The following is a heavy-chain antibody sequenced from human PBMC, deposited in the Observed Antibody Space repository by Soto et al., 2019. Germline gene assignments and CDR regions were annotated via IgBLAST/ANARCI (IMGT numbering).Heavy chain of an antibody. CDR2: ISSSSSTI. V-gene: IGHV3-48*01. D-gene: IGHD3-3*01. Sequence: GGSLRLSCAASGFTFSSYSMNWVRQAPGKGLEWVSYISSSSSTIYYADSVKGRFTISRDNAKNSLYLQMNSLRAEDTAVYYCARGFLEGENDYYYMDVWGKGTTVTVSS. CDR3: ARGFLEGENDYYYMDV. CDR1: GFTFSSYS. J-gene: IGHJ6*03.